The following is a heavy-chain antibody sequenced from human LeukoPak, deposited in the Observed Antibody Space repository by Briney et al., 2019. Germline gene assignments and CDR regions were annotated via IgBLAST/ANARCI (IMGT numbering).Heavy chain of an antibody. D-gene: IGHD4-17*01. Sequence: SETLSLTCTVSGGSISSYYWSWIRQPPGKGLEWIGYIYYSGSTNYNPSLKSRFTISVDTSKNQFSLKLSSVTAADTAVYYCASLRYGDYGMDVWGQGTTVTVSS. CDR2: IYYSGST. J-gene: IGHJ6*02. V-gene: IGHV4-59*01. CDR3: ASLRYGDYGMDV. CDR1: GGSISSYY.